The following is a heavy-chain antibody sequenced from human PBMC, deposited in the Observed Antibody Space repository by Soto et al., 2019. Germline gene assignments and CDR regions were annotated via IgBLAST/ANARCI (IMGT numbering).Heavy chain of an antibody. V-gene: IGHV3-23*01. J-gene: IGHJ1*01. CDR2: ITGSGYSS. CDR1: GFIFSHYA. D-gene: IGHD5-18*01. CDR3: AKTTQTSMVSGHFQH. Sequence: GGSLRLSCATSGFIFSHYAMNWVRQAPGKGLEWVSTITGSGYSSYYADSVEGRFTISRDNSKNTLYLQMNTLGAADTAVYYCAKTTQTSMVSGHFQHWGQGTLVT.